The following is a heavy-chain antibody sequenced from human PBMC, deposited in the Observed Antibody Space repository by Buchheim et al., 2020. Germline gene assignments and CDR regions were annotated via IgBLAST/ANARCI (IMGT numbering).Heavy chain of an antibody. D-gene: IGHD6-6*01. CDR2: INPNTGSP. V-gene: IGHV7-4-1*02. J-gene: IGHJ4*02. CDR3: AREMRVAGRPLDY. Sequence: QVLLVQSGSELKKPGASVKVSCRASGYTFGDHTINWLRQAPGQRLEWMGWINPNTGSPTYARGFTGRLVFSVDTSVRTAHLQISGLKTEDTAVYYCAREMRVAGRPLDYWGQGTL. CDR1: GYTFGDHT.